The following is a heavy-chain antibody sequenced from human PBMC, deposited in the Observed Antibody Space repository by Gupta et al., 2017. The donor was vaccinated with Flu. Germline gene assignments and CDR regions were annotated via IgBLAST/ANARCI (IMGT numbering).Heavy chain of an antibody. CDR2: STTDGSTT. J-gene: IGHJ5*02. Sequence: EVQLMESGGGLVQPGGYLRLSCAASGFTFSTYWMHCVRQTPATGLGWISRSTTDGSTTTYADSLQDRFTISSENAKNTRYLQMNSLRVEYTAVYYCASVPYSGYSTFDPWGQGTLFTVSS. CDR3: ASVPYSGYSTFDP. CDR1: GFTFSTYW. V-gene: IGHV3-74*01. D-gene: IGHD4-11*01.